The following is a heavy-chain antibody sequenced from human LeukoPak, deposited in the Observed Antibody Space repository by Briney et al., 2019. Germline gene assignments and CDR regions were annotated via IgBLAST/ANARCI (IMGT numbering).Heavy chain of an antibody. V-gene: IGHV1-18*01. CDR1: GYTFSTYV. D-gene: IGHD6-19*01. Sequence: ASVKVSCKASGYTFSTYVISWVRQAPGQGLEWLGWISGHNGNANYVQEFQGRVTMTTGTSTTTAYMELRSLTSDDTAVYFCARYLGHSSGSKRGFDYWGQGTLVTVSS. J-gene: IGHJ4*02. CDR2: ISGHNGNA. CDR3: ARYLGHSSGSKRGFDY.